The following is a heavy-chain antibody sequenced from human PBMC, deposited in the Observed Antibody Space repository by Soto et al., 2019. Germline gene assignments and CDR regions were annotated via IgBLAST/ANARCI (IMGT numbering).Heavy chain of an antibody. D-gene: IGHD2-2*01. CDR2: IKQDGSEK. J-gene: IGHJ6*02. V-gene: IGHV3-7*03. CDR1: GFTFSSYW. Sequence: GGSLRLSCAASGFTFSSYWMSWVRQAPGEGLEWVANIKQDGSEKYYVDSVKGRFTISRDNAKNSLYLQMNSLRAEDTAVYYCARDRSPYCSSTSCHPSYYGMDVWGQGTTVTVSS. CDR3: ARDRSPYCSSTSCHPSYYGMDV.